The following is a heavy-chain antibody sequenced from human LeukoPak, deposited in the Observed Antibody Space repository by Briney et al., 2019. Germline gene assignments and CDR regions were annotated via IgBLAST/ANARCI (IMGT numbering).Heavy chain of an antibody. J-gene: IGHJ2*01. CDR3: ARNSIGYCSGANCYSSWYFDL. CDR2: INDGGSNT. D-gene: IGHD2-15*01. V-gene: IGHV3-23*01. Sequence: GGFLRLSCAASGFTFRNYAMSWVRQAPGKGLEWVSSINDGGSNTYYADSVKGRFTISRDNSKNTLYVQMNSLRAEDTAVYYCARNSIGYCSGANCYSSWYFDLWGRGNLVTVSS. CDR1: GFTFRNYA.